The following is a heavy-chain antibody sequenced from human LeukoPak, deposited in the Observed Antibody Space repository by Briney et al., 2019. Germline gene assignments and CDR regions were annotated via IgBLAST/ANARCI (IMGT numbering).Heavy chain of an antibody. CDR3: ARTQSSGYSSGWVRY. V-gene: IGHV4-34*01. Sequence: SETLSLTCAVYGGSFSGYYWSWIRQPPGKGLEWIGEINHSGSTNYNPSLKSRVTISVDTSTNQFSLKLSSVTAADTAVYYCARTQSSGYSSGWVRYWGQGTLVTVSS. CDR2: INHSGST. D-gene: IGHD6-19*01. J-gene: IGHJ4*02. CDR1: GGSFSGYY.